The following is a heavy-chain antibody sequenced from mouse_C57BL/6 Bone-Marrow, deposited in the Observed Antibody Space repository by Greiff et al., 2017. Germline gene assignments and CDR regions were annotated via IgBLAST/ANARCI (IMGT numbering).Heavy chain of an antibody. CDR2: IDPSDSYT. Sequence: QVQLQQPGAELVMPGASVKLSCKASGYTFTSYWMHWVKQRPGQGLEWIGEIDPSDSYTNYNQKFKGKSTLTVDKSSSTAYMQLSSLTSEDSAVYYCARAEFTTRYAMDYWGQGTSVTVSS. D-gene: IGHD1-1*01. J-gene: IGHJ4*01. V-gene: IGHV1-69*01. CDR3: ARAEFTTRYAMDY. CDR1: GYTFTSYW.